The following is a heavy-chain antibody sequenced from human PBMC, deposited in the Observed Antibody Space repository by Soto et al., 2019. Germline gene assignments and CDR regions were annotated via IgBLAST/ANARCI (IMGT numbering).Heavy chain of an antibody. CDR2: IKQDGSEK. CDR1: GFTFSSYC. V-gene: IGHV3-7*01. CDR3: ARSSIAAPRNWFDP. D-gene: IGHD6-6*01. J-gene: IGHJ5*02. Sequence: PXGCLRLSCAASGFTFSSYCKSWVRQAPGKGLEWVANIKQDGSEKYYVDSVKGRFTISRDNAKNSLYLQMNSLRAEDTAVYYCARSSIAAPRNWFDPWAQRTLVTVSS.